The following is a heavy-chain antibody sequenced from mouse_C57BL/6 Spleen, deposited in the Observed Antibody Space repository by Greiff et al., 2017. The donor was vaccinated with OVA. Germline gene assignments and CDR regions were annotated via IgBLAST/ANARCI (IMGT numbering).Heavy chain of an antibody. J-gene: IGHJ2*01. Sequence: EVHLVESGAELVRPGASVKLSCTASGFNIKDDYMHWVKQRPEQGLEWIGWIDPENGDTEYASKFQGKATITADTSSNTAYLQLSSLTSEDTAVYYCITYYGNYFDYWGQGTTLTVSS. V-gene: IGHV14-4*01. CDR2: IDPENGDT. D-gene: IGHD2-10*01. CDR3: ITYYGNYFDY. CDR1: GFNIKDDY.